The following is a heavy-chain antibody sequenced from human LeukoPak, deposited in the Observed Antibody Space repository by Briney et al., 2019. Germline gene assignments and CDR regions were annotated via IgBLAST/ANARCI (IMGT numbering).Heavy chain of an antibody. V-gene: IGHV3-23*01. CDR3: VSFHYYGSGAYYLSY. CDR1: GFTLSSYA. J-gene: IGHJ4*02. D-gene: IGHD3-10*01. Sequence: GGSLRLSCAASGFTLSSYAMTWVRQAPGKGLEWVSDIGDSGATTYYADSVKGRFTISRDNSKNTLYLQMSSLRAEDTAVYFCVSFHYYGSGAYYLSYWGQGTLVTVSS. CDR2: IGDSGATT.